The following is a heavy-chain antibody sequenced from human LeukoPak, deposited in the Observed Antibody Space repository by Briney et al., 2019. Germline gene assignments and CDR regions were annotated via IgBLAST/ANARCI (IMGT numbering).Heavy chain of an antibody. CDR3: ARDNWKYVLNYCYYMDV. Sequence: PSETLSLTCAVYGGSFSGYYWSWIRQPPGKGLEWIGEINHSGSTNYNPSLKSRVTISVDTSKNQFSLKLSSVTAADTAVYYCARDNWKYVLNYCYYMDVWGKGTTVTVSS. D-gene: IGHD1-1*01. V-gene: IGHV4-34*01. CDR1: GGSFSGYY. J-gene: IGHJ6*03. CDR2: INHSGST.